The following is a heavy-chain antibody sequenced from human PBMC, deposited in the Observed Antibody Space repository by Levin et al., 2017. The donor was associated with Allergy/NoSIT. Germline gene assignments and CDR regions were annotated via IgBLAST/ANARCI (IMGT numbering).Heavy chain of an antibody. Sequence: GGSLRLSCAASGFTFSSYAMSWVRQAPGKGLEWVSAISGSGGSTYYADSVKGRFTISRDNSKNTLYLQMNSLRAEDTAVYYCAKDLSYYYDSSGYYQPTIDYWGQGTLVTVSS. V-gene: IGHV3-23*01. J-gene: IGHJ4*02. CDR1: GFTFSSYA. D-gene: IGHD3-22*01. CDR3: AKDLSYYYDSSGYYQPTIDY. CDR2: ISGSGGST.